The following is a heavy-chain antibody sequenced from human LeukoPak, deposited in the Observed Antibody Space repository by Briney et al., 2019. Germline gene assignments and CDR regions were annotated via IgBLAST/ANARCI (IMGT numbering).Heavy chain of an antibody. CDR3: ARQGPLWFGDLGWFDP. CDR2: MFHSGNA. J-gene: IGHJ5*02. CDR1: GASISSKNYY. Sequence: SETLSLTCTVSGASISSKNYYWGWIRQPPGKGLEWIGSMFHSGNAYSNPSLKSRVAISVDTSKNQFSLKLTSVTAADTAVYYCARQGPLWFGDLGWFDPWGQGTLVTVSS. V-gene: IGHV4-39*01. D-gene: IGHD3-10*01.